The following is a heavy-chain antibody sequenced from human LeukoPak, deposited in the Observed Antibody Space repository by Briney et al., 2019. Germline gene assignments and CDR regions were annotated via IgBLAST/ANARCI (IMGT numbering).Heavy chain of an antibody. CDR3: ARDLYSGSYSGDFDY. D-gene: IGHD1-26*01. Sequence: GGSLRLSCAASGFTFSSYSMNWVRQAPGKGPEWVSYISSSSSTIYYADSVKGRFTISRDNAKNSLYLQMNSLRAEDTAVYYCARDLYSGSYSGDFDYWGQGTLVTVSS. CDR2: ISSSSSTI. CDR1: GFTFSSYS. V-gene: IGHV3-48*01. J-gene: IGHJ4*02.